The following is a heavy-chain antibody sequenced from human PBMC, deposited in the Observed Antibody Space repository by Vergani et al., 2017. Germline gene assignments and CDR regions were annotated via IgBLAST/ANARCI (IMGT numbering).Heavy chain of an antibody. D-gene: IGHD1-7*01. CDR2: MNPNSGNT. CDR3: AKTGGGNMAGTTSSYAFDI. Sequence: QVQLVQSGAEVKKPGASVKVSCKASGYTFTSYDINWVRQATGQGLEWMGWMNPNSGNTGYAQKFQGRVTMTRNTSISTAYMELSSLRSEDTAVYDCAKTGGGNMAGTTSSYAFDIWGQGTMVTVSS. J-gene: IGHJ3*02. V-gene: IGHV1-8*01. CDR1: GYTFTSYD.